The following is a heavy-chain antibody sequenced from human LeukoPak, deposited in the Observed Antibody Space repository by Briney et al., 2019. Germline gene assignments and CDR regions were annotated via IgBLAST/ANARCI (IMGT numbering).Heavy chain of an antibody. CDR2: IYPNSGGT. D-gene: IGHD3-22*01. Sequence: ASVKVSCKASGYTFIGYYIHWVRQAPGQGLEWMGWIYPNSGGTNYAQKFQGRVTMTRDTSISTAYMELSRLRFDDTAVYYCARAGVWDYSDSSGYHNGAFDIWGQGTMVTVSS. V-gene: IGHV1-2*02. CDR3: ARAGVWDYSDSSGYHNGAFDI. J-gene: IGHJ3*02. CDR1: GYTFIGYY.